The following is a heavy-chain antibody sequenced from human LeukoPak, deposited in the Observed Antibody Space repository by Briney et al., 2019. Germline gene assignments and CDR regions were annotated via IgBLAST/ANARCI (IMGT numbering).Heavy chain of an antibody. D-gene: IGHD2-15*01. V-gene: IGHV4-34*01. CDR1: GGSFSGYY. CDR2: INHSGST. CDR3: ARGQNFVVVVAATRYFDY. Sequence: SETLSLTCAVYGGSFSGYYWSWIRQPPGKGLEWIGEINHSGSTNYNPSLKSRVTISVDTSKNQFSLKLSSVTAADTAVYYCARGQNFVVVVAATRYFDYWGQGTLVTVSS. J-gene: IGHJ4*02.